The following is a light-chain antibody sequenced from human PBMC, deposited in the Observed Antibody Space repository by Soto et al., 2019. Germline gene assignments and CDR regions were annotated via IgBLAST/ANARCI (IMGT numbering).Light chain of an antibody. CDR2: KAS. CDR3: QQYNSYSEA. CDR1: QTISSW. J-gene: IGKJ4*02. Sequence: DIQMTQSPSTLSGSVGDRVTITCRASQTISSWLAWYQQKPGKAPKLLIYKASTLKSGVPSRFSGGGSGTEFTLTISSLEPDDFATYYCQQYNSYSEAFGGGTKVELK. V-gene: IGKV1-5*03.